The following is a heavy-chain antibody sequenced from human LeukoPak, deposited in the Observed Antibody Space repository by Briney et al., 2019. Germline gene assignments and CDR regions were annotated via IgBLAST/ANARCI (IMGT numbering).Heavy chain of an antibody. CDR1: GFTFNNYA. V-gene: IGHV3-23*01. D-gene: IGHD1-26*01. Sequence: PGGSLRLSCAGSGFTFNNYAMSWVRRAPRKGLEWVSTIMIGGDGKHYADSVKGRFTISRDDSKNTLYLQMNSLRAEDTAVYYCAKVSGATIDYWGQGTLVTVSS. J-gene: IGHJ4*02. CDR2: IMIGGDGK. CDR3: AKVSGATIDY.